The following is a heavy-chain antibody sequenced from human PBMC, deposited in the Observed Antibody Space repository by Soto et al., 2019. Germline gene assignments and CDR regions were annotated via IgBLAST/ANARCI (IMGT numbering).Heavy chain of an antibody. J-gene: IGHJ4*02. CDR2: IGGNGDTT. V-gene: IGHV3-23*01. CDR1: GLSFSSYA. Sequence: EVQLLESGGALVQPGGSLRLSCAASGLSFSSYAMYWVRQAPGKGLEWVSGIGGNGDTTYYADSVKGRFTISRYNSNNTVDVQMISLRAEDTAVYYCTNDARGCSNSCCGIFDYWGQGTLVTVSP. CDR3: TNDARGCSNSCCGIFDY. D-gene: IGHD5-12*01.